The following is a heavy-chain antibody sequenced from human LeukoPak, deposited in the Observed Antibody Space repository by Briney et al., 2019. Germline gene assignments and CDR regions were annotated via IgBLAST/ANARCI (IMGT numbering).Heavy chain of an antibody. D-gene: IGHD4-17*01. CDR3: ASSLLAYGDYDYYYYGIDV. Sequence: ASVKVSCKASGYTFTSYYMHWVRQAPGQGLEWMGIINPSGGSTSYAQKFQGRVTMTRDTSTSTVYMELSSLRSEDTAVYYCASSLLAYGDYDYYYYGIDVWGQGTTVTVSS. J-gene: IGHJ6*02. CDR2: INPSGGST. V-gene: IGHV1-46*01. CDR1: GYTFTSYY.